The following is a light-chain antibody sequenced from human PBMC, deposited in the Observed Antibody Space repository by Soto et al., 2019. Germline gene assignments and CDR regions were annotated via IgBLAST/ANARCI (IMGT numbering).Light chain of an antibody. J-gene: IGLJ1*01. CDR1: SSDVGGFNY. CDR2: DVT. V-gene: IGLV2-14*03. CDR3: NSYTSSSTYV. Sequence: QSALTQPASVCGSPGQSITISCTGTSSDVGGFNYVSWYQQHPGKAPKLMIYDVTNRPSRVSYRFSGSKSGNTASLTISGLQAEDEADYYCNSYTSSSTYVFATGTKVTVL.